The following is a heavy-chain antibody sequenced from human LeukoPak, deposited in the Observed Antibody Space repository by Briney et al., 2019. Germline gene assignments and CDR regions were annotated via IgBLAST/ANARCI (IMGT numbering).Heavy chain of an antibody. CDR2: ISGSGGGT. Sequence: SGGSLRLSCAASRFTFNRYSISWVRQAPGKGLQWVSSISGSGGGTHYASSVRGRFSISRDNSKDTVFLQMNSLRAEDTAVYYCATTYYYDSSGYYISYYFDYWGQGTLVTVSS. V-gene: IGHV3-23*01. J-gene: IGHJ4*02. CDR1: RFTFNRYS. CDR3: ATTYYYDSSGYYISYYFDY. D-gene: IGHD3-22*01.